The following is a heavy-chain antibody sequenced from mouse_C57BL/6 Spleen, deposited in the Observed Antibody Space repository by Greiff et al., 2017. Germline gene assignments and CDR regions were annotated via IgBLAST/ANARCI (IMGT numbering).Heavy chain of an antibody. J-gene: IGHJ2*01. CDR1: GFTFSSYT. V-gene: IGHV5-9*01. CDR2: ISGGGGNT. D-gene: IGHD1-1*01. Sequence: DVKLVESGGGLVKPGGSLKLSCAASGFTFSSYTMSWVRQTPEKRLEWVATISGGGGNTYYPDSVKGRFTISRDNAKNTLYLQMSSLRSEDTALYYCARSYGSSYFDYWGQGTTLTVSS. CDR3: ARSYGSSYFDY.